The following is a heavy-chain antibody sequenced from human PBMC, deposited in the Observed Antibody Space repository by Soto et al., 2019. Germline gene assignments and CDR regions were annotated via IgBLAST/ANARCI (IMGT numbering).Heavy chain of an antibody. D-gene: IGHD3-10*01. Sequence: TETLSLTFTVSGVSISIYYWSWIRQPPGKELEWIWYIYYSGSTNYNPSLKSRVTISVDTSKNQFSLKLSSVTAADTAVYYCAANYGSGSYRSSWFDPWGQGTLVTVSS. CDR2: IYYSGST. V-gene: IGHV4-59*01. CDR3: AANYGSGSYRSSWFDP. CDR1: GVSISIYY. J-gene: IGHJ5*02.